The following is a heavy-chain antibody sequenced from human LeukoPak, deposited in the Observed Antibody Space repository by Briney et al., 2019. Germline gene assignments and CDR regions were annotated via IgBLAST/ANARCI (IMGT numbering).Heavy chain of an antibody. CDR3: AREPDYGDLPKLVDY. J-gene: IGHJ4*02. CDR2: ISYDGSNK. V-gene: IGHV3-30-3*01. D-gene: IGHD4-17*01. CDR1: GFTFSSYW. Sequence: GGSLRLSCAASGFTFSSYWMHWVRQAPGKGLEWVAVISYDGSNKYYADSVKGRFTISRDNSKNTLYLQMNSLRAEDTAVYYCAREPDYGDLPKLVDYWGQGTLVTVSS.